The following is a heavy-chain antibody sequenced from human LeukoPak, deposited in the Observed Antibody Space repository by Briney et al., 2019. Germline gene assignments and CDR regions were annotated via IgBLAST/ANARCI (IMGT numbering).Heavy chain of an antibody. Sequence: GGSLRLSCAASGFTFSSYSMHWVRQAPGKGLEWVSSISSSSSYIYYADSVKGRFTISRDNAKNSLYLQMNSLRAEDTAVYYCARDPRSSYYDSSGPGASDIWGQGTMVTVSS. V-gene: IGHV3-21*01. J-gene: IGHJ3*02. CDR1: GFTFSSYS. D-gene: IGHD3-22*01. CDR3: ARDPRSSYYDSSGPGASDI. CDR2: ISSSSSYI.